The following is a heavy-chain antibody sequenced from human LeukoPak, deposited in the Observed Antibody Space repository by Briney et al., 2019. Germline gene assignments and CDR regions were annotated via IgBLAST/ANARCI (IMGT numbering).Heavy chain of an antibody. J-gene: IGHJ4*02. V-gene: IGHV3-21*01. CDR3: ARSVVAATETFDY. D-gene: IGHD2-15*01. Sequence: GGSLRLSCAASGFTFSTFAMIWVRQPPGKGLEWVSSIFPSGGEIHYADSVKGRFTISRDNAKNSLYLQMNSLRAEDTAVYYCARSVVAATETFDYWGQGTLVTVSS. CDR1: GFTFSTFA. CDR2: IFPSGGEI.